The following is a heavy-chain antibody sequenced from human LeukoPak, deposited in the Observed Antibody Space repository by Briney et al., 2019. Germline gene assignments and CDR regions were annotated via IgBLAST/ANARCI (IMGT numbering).Heavy chain of an antibody. V-gene: IGHV3-53*01. D-gene: IGHD6-13*01. Sequence: GGSLRLSCAASGFTVSSNYMNWVRQAPGKGLEWVSVIYSGGSTYYADSVKGRFTISRDNSKNTPYLQMNSLRAEDTAVYYCARARYGSSWIDYWGQGTLVTVSS. CDR1: GFTVSSNY. J-gene: IGHJ4*02. CDR3: ARARYGSSWIDY. CDR2: IYSGGST.